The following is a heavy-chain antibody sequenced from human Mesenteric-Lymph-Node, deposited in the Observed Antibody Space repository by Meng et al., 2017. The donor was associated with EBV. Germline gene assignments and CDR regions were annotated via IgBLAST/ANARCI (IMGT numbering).Heavy chain of an antibody. CDR3: ARVTVTGGYYFDY. J-gene: IGHJ4*02. CDR2: IYHSGRT. V-gene: IGHV4-4*02. CDR1: GGSIRSSNW. D-gene: IGHD4-17*01. Sequence: QVQLTDSGPGLVKPSGTLSLTCAVSGGSIRSSNWWSWVRQPPGKGLEWIGEIYHSGRTSYNPSLKSRVSLSVEKSKNHFSLNLSSVTAADTAVYYCARVTVTGGYYFDYWGQGSLVTVSS.